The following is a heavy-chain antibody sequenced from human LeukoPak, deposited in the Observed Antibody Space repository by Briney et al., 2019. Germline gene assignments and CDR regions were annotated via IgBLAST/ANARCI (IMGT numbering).Heavy chain of an antibody. V-gene: IGHV1-2*02. D-gene: IGHD5-24*01. J-gene: IGHJ4*02. CDR1: GYTFTGYY. CDR3: ARGLKRWLQFSYFDY. CDR2: INPNSGGT. Sequence: APVKVSCKASGYTFTGYYMHWVRQAPGQGLEWMGWINPNSGGTNYAQKFQGRVTMTRDTSISTAYMELSRLRSDDTAVYYCARGLKRWLQFSYFDYWGQGTLVTVSS.